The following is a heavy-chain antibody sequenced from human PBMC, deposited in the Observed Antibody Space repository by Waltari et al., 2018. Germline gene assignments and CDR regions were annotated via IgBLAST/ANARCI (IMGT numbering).Heavy chain of an antibody. D-gene: IGHD2-21*02. J-gene: IGHJ4*02. Sequence: QLQLQESGPGLAKTSETLSLTCTVSVDSGPSSGYYRAWIRRPTGKGLEWIGTIYYSASPNLNPPLTPRVMLSVDSSVNNCSIELLSGAAADAGEYVCARRVRPSTMTASRFDHWGQRIPVTVTS. CDR2: IYYSASP. CDR3: ARRVRPSTMTASRFDH. V-gene: IGHV4-39*01. CDR1: VDSGPSSGYY.